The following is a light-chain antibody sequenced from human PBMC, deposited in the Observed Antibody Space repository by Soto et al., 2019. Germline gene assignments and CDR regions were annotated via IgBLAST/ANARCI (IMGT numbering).Light chain of an antibody. CDR1: QSVSSN. CDR3: QQYNNWPPWT. J-gene: IGKJ1*01. CDR2: GAP. Sequence: EIVMTQSPTILSVSPGERATLSCRSSQSVSSNLAWYQQKPGQAPRLLIYGAPTRATGIPARFSGSGSGTEFTLTISGLQSEDFAVYYCQQYNNWPPWTFGQGTKVDIK. V-gene: IGKV3-15*01.